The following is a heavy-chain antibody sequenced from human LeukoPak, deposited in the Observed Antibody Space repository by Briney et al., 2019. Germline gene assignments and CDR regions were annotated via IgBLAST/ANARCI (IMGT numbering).Heavy chain of an antibody. CDR2: IIPILGIA. Sequence: GASVKVSCKASGGTFSSYTISWVRQAPGQGLEWMGRIIPILGIANYAQKFQGRVTITADKSTSTAYMELSSLRSADTAVYYCASLLGYCSSTSCAYGMDVWGQGTTVTVSS. J-gene: IGHJ6*02. CDR3: ASLLGYCSSTSCAYGMDV. D-gene: IGHD2-2*01. CDR1: GGTFSSYT. V-gene: IGHV1-69*02.